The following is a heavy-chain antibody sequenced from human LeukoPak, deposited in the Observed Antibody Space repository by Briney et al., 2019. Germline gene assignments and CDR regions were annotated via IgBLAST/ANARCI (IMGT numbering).Heavy chain of an antibody. CDR2: IIPIFGTA. CDR3: AKDYRIAVAGARYYFDY. D-gene: IGHD6-19*01. V-gene: IGHV1-69*05. Sequence: ASVKVSCKASGGTFSSYAISWVRQAPGQGLEWMGGIIPIFGTANYAQKFQGRVTITTDESTSTAYMELSSLRSEDTAVYYCAKDYRIAVAGARYYFDYWGQGTLVTVSS. J-gene: IGHJ4*02. CDR1: GGTFSSYA.